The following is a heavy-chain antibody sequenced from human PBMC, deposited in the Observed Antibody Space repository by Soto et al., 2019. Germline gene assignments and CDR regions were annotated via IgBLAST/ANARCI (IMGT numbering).Heavy chain of an antibody. CDR3: AREGRHDLVRGVSRLGVDYFDY. CDR1: GFTFSSYG. Sequence: QVQLVESGGGVVQPGRSLRLSCAASGFTFSSYGMHWVRQAPGKGLEWVAVIWYDGSNKYYADSVKGLFTISRDISKNTLYLQMNSLRAEDTAVYYCAREGRHDLVRGVSRLGVDYFDYWGQGTXVXXSS. V-gene: IGHV3-33*01. CDR2: IWYDGSNK. J-gene: IGHJ4*02. D-gene: IGHD3-10*01.